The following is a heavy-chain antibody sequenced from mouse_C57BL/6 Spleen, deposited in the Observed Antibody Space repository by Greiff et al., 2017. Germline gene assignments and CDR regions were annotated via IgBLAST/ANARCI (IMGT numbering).Heavy chain of an antibody. J-gene: IGHJ4*01. Sequence: QVQLQQPGAELVMPGASVKLSCKASGYTFTSYWMHWVKQRPGQGLEWIGEIDPSDSYTNYSQKFKGKSTLTVDKSSSTAYMQLSSLTSEDSAVYYCARLDSNYAMDYWGQGTSVTVSS. V-gene: IGHV1-69*01. D-gene: IGHD2-5*01. CDR1: GYTFTSYW. CDR3: ARLDSNYAMDY. CDR2: IDPSDSYT.